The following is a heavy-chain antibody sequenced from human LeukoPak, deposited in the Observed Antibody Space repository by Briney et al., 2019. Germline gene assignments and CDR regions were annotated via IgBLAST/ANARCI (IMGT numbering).Heavy chain of an antibody. CDR2: INHSGST. D-gene: IGHD3-10*01. J-gene: IGHJ4*02. V-gene: IGHV4-34*01. Sequence: SETLSLTCAVYGGSFSGYYWSWTRQPPGKGLEWIGEINHSGSTNYNPSLKSRVTISVDTSKNQFSLKLSSVTAADTAVYYCARGYGSGIYYWGQGTLVTVSS. CDR1: GGSFSGYY. CDR3: ARGYGSGIYY.